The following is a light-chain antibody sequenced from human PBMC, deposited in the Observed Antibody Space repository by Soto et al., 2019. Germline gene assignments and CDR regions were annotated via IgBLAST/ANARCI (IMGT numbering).Light chain of an antibody. CDR2: AAS. Sequence: DIQMTQSPSSLSASVGDRVTITFRASQSISNYLNWYQQKPGKAPKPLIYAASSLQSGVPSRFSGSGSGTDFTLTISSLQPEDFATYSCQQSYTTLFTFGPGTNVDIK. CDR1: QSISNY. V-gene: IGKV1-39*01. J-gene: IGKJ3*01. CDR3: QQSYTTLFT.